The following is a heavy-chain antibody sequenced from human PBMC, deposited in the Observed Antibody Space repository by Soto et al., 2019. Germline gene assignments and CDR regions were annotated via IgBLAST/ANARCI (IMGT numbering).Heavy chain of an antibody. CDR1: GGTFSSYA. CDR3: ASTYCGGDCSSYYYYGMDV. J-gene: IGHJ6*02. CDR2: IIPIFGTA. D-gene: IGHD2-21*02. Sequence: QVQLVQSGAEVKKPGSSVKVSCKASGGTFSSYAISWVRQAPGQGLEWMGGIIPIFGTANYAQKFQGRVTITADESTSTAYMELSSLRSEDTAVYYCASTYCGGDCSSYYYYGMDVWGQGPTVTVSS. V-gene: IGHV1-69*12.